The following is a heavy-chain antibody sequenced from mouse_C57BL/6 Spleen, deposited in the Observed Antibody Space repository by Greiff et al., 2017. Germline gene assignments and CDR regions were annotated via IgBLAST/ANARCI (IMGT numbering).Heavy chain of an antibody. CDR3: ARWGLDPYYYGSSYVDYYAMDY. J-gene: IGHJ4*01. Sequence: QVHVKQSGAELAKPGASVKLSCKASGYTFTSYWMHWVKQRPGQGLEWIGYINPSSGYTKYNQKFKDKATLTADKSSSTAYMQLSSLTYEDSAVYYCARWGLDPYYYGSSYVDYYAMDYWGQGTSVTVSS. D-gene: IGHD1-1*01. CDR1: GYTFTSYW. V-gene: IGHV1-7*01. CDR2: INPSSGYT.